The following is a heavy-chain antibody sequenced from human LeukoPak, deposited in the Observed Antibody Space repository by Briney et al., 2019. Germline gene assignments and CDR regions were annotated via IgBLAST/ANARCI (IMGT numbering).Heavy chain of an antibody. CDR1: GFIFRNYA. J-gene: IGHJ6*02. CDR2: IKQDGSEK. V-gene: IGHV3-7*01. CDR3: ARNEYYYYGMDV. Sequence: GGSLRLSCAASGFIFRNYAMSWVRQAPGKGLEWVANIKQDGSEKYYVDSVKGRFTISRDNAKNSLYLQMNSLRAEDTAVYYCARNEYYYYGMDVWGQGTTVTVSS.